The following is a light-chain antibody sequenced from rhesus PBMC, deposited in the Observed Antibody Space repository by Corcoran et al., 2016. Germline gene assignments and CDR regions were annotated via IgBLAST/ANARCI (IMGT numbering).Light chain of an antibody. J-gene: IGLJ1*01. CDR1: SRDIGGYNY. CDR2: EVI. Sequence: QAALTQPRSVSGSPGQSVTISCTGTSRDIGGYNYVSWYQQHPGTAPKLMIYEVITRPSGVSDRFSGSKSVNTASLTISGLQAEEVAAYYCSSFAGSNTFIFGAGTRLTVL. V-gene: IGLV2-32*02. CDR3: SSFAGSNTFI.